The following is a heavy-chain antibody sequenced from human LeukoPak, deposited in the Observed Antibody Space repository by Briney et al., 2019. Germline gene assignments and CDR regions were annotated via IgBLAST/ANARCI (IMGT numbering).Heavy chain of an antibody. CDR3: ARDEGIVGATYYYYYYGMDV. Sequence: SETLSLTCTVSGGSISSYYWSWIRQPAGKGLEWIGRIYTSGSTNYSPSLKSRVTMSVDTSKNQFSLKLSSVTAADTAVYYCARDEGIVGATYYYYYYGMDVWGQGTTVTVSS. J-gene: IGHJ6*02. CDR2: IYTSGST. D-gene: IGHD1-26*01. CDR1: GGSISSYY. V-gene: IGHV4-4*07.